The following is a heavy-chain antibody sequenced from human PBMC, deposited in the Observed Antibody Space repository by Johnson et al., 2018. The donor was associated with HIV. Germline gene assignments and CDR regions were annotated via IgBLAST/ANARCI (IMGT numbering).Heavy chain of an antibody. CDR1: GFTFSSYA. V-gene: IGHV3-30-3*01. CDR3: ARDRARDAFDI. J-gene: IGHJ3*02. CDR2: ISYDGSNK. Sequence: VQLMESGGGVVQPGRSLRLSCAASGFTFSSYAMHWVRQAPGKGLEWVAVISYDGSNKYYADSVKGRFTISRDNSKNTLYLQMNSLRAEDTAVYYCARDRARDAFDIWGQGTVITVS.